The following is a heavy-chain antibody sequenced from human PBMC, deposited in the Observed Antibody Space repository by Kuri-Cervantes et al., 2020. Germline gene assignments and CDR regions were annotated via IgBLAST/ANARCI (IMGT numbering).Heavy chain of an antibody. J-gene: IGHJ4*02. CDR3: ARDRDNWNSGFDY. V-gene: IGHV3-53*01. Sequence: GESLKISCAASGFTVSSNYMSWVRQAPGKGLEWVSVIYSGGSTYYADSVKGRFTISRDNSKNTLYLQMNSLRAEDTAVYYCARDRDNWNSGFDYWGQGTLVTVSS. D-gene: IGHD1-7*01. CDR1: GFTVSSNY. CDR2: IYSGGST.